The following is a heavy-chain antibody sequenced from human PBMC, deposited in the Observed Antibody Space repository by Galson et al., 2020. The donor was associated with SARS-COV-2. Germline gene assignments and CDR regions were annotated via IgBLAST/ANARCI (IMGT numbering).Heavy chain of an antibody. D-gene: IGHD4-4*01. J-gene: IGHJ4*02. V-gene: IGHV1-46*01. CDR3: ARDSQGGNDYNYLLF. Sequence: ASVPVSCKASRYTFTRYYIHWVRQAPRQRLERLGIINPTGGGTTYAQKFQGRVTMTMDTSTSTVYMELSSLRSEDTAVYYCARDSQGGNDYNYLLFWGQGTLVTVSS. CDR2: INPTGGGT. CDR1: RYTFTRYY.